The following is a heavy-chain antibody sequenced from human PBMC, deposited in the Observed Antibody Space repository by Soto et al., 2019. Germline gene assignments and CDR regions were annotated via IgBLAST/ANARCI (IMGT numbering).Heavy chain of an antibody. D-gene: IGHD3-22*01. V-gene: IGHV1-18*01. CDR2: VSTNNADT. J-gene: IGHJ4*02. CDR3: ARELNTDSSAYYSFAH. CDR1: AYHVTAYG. Sequence: ASVKVFSQASAYHVTAYGLACLRHAPGLRPEWMGWVSTNNADTNYAEKFQGRVTMTTDNSTTTTYMELRSLRSDDTAVYYCARELNTDSSAYYSFAHWGRGTLFTISS.